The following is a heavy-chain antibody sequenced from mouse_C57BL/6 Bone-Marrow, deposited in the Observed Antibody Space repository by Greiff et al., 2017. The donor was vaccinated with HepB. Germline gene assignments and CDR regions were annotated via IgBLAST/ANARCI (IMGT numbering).Heavy chain of an antibody. CDR1: GFTFSSYA. CDR3: TREDYYSNYPYAMDY. CDR2: ISSGGDYI. J-gene: IGHJ4*01. D-gene: IGHD2-5*01. V-gene: IGHV5-9-1*02. Sequence: EVKLMESGEGLVKPGGSLKLSCAASGFTFSSYAMSWVRQTPEKRLEWVAYISSGGDYIYYADTVKGRFTISRDNARNTLYLQMSSLKSEDTAMYYCTREDYYSNYPYAMDYWGQGTSVTVSS.